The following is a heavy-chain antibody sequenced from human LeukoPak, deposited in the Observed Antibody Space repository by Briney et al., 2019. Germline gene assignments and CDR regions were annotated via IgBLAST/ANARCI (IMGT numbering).Heavy chain of an antibody. CDR2: IYYTVST. Sequence: PSETLSLTCTVSGGSISRFYWSWIRQPPGKGLEWIGYIYYTVSTNYNPSLRSRLTISVDASKNQFSLKLSSVTATNTAVYYCASLSTVTQGYFDSGGQGTLVTVSS. CDR3: ASLSTVTQGYFDS. J-gene: IGHJ4*02. V-gene: IGHV4-59*08. CDR1: GGSISRFY. D-gene: IGHD4-17*01.